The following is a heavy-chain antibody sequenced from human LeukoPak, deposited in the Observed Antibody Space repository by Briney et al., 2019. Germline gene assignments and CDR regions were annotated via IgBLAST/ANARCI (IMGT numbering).Heavy chain of an antibody. J-gene: IGHJ4*02. V-gene: IGHV4-59*01. CDR3: ASITIFGVDNIFDY. CDR2: IYYSGST. D-gene: IGHD3-3*01. CDR1: GGSISSYY. Sequence: SETLSLTCTVSGGSISSYYWSWIRQPPGKGLEWIGYIYYSGSTNYNPSLKSRVTISVDTSKNQFSLKLSSVTAADTAVYYCASITIFGVDNIFDYWGRGTLVTVSS.